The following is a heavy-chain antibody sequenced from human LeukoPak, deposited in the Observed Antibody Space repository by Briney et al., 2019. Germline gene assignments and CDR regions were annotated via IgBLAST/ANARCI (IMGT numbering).Heavy chain of an antibody. Sequence: SETLSLTCSVSGASFSTNYWRWIRQPPGRGLEWIGYVFDSGSTNYNPSLKSRVTISVDTSTKQFSLKLSSVTAADAAVYCCAASGSYYDAFDIWGQGTMVTVSS. CDR3: AASGSYYDAFDI. CDR1: GASFSTNY. V-gene: IGHV4-59*08. D-gene: IGHD1-26*01. CDR2: VFDSGST. J-gene: IGHJ3*02.